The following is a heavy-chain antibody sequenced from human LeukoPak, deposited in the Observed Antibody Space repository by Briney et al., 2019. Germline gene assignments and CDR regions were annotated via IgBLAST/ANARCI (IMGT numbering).Heavy chain of an antibody. CDR2: ISGSGGST. CDR3: ANAVVPAAIRALGDY. J-gene: IGHJ4*02. CDR1: GFTFSSYA. Sequence: GGSLRLSCAASGFTFSSYAMSWVRQAPGKGLEWVSAISGSGGSTYYADSVKGRFTISRDNSKNTLYLQMNSLRAEDTAVYYCANAVVPAAIRALGDYWGQGTLVTVSS. D-gene: IGHD2-2*02. V-gene: IGHV3-23*01.